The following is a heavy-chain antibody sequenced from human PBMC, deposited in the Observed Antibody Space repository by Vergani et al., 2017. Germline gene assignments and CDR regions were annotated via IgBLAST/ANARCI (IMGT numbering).Heavy chain of an antibody. Sequence: EVQLVESGGGLVKPGGSLRLSCAASGFTFSSYSMNWVRQAPGKGLEWVSSISSSSSYIYYADSVKGRFTISRDNAKNSLYLQMNSLRAEDTAVYYCARAVDYGPFFDYWGQGTLVTVSS. CDR3: ARAVDYGPFFDY. D-gene: IGHD4-17*01. V-gene: IGHV3-21*01. CDR2: ISSSSSYI. CDR1: GFTFSSYS. J-gene: IGHJ4*02.